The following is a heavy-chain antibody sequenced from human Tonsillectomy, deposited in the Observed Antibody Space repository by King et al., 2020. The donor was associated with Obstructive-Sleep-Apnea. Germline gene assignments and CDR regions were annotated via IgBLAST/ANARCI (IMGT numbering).Heavy chain of an antibody. D-gene: IGHD6-13*01. CDR2: ISYDGSYK. Sequence: QLVQSGGGVVKPGKSLRLSCVASDFTFSSYAMHWVRQAPGKGLAWLAVISYDGSYKYYADSVKGRFTISRDNSKNTLFLQMNSLRAEDTAVYYCATLAASGTVYFYYGIDVWGQGTTVTVSS. CDR1: DFTFSSYA. V-gene: IGHV3-30*04. CDR3: ATLAASGTVYFYYGIDV. J-gene: IGHJ6*02.